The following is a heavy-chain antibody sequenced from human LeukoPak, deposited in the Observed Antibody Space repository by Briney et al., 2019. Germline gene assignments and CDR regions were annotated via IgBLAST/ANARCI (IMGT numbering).Heavy chain of an antibody. Sequence: PSETLSLTCSVSDDSFNTHYWTWIRHPPGKGLEWIGYISSIGSTNYNPSLKSRVTITIDTSKKQFSLKMTSVTAADTAVYCCARDPTTVTKGFDVWGQGTMVTVSS. D-gene: IGHD4-17*01. CDR3: ARDPTTVTKGFDV. J-gene: IGHJ3*01. CDR1: DDSFNTHY. CDR2: ISSIGST. V-gene: IGHV4-59*11.